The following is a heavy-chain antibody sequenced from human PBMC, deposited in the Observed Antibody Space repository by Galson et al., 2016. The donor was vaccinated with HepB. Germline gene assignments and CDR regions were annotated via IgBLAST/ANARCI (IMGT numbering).Heavy chain of an antibody. CDR1: GFTFNAHW. CDR2: IRGDGIVS. V-gene: IGHV3-7*03. Sequence: SLRLSCAASGFTFNAHWMNWVRQAPGKGLEWVANIRGDGIVSYFAESVRGRFTISRDNAKNSLYLQLNGLRVDETAVYYCSRDMTGSYFDCGQGTLVTVSS. J-gene: IGHJ4*02. CDR3: SRDMTGSYFD. D-gene: IGHD3-10*01.